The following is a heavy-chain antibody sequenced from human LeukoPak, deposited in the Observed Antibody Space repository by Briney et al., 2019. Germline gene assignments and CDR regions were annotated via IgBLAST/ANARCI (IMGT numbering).Heavy chain of an antibody. CDR3: AKDPGGSGWYGNWFDP. Sequence: GGSLRLSCAVSGFTFSSCAVSWVRQAPGKGLKWVSGISDSGGSTYYADSVKGRFTISRDNSTNTLYLQMNSLRAEDTAVYYCAKDPGGSGWYGNWFDPWGQGTLVTVSS. V-gene: IGHV3-23*01. J-gene: IGHJ5*02. CDR2: ISDSGGST. CDR1: GFTFSSCA. D-gene: IGHD6-19*01.